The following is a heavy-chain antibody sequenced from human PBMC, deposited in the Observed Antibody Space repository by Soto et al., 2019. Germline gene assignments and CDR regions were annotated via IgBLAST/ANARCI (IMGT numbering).Heavy chain of an antibody. CDR1: GGSISSGGYY. J-gene: IGHJ5*02. V-gene: IGHV4-31*03. D-gene: IGHD3-3*01. CDR2: ISYSGST. CDR3: AGELSGYYGSRWFDP. Sequence: SEPLSLTCTVSGGSISSGGYYWSWNRQHPGKGLEWIGSISYSGSTYYNPSLKSRVTISVDTSKNQFSLKLSSVTAADTAVYSCAGELSGYYGSRWFDPWGQGTLVTVSS.